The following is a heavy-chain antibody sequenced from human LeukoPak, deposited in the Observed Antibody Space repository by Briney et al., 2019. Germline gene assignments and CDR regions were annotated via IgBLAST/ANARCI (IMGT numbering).Heavy chain of an antibody. CDR2: IKQDGSEK. J-gene: IGHJ6*02. Sequence: HPGGSLRLSCAASGFTFSNFAMSWVRQAPGKGLEWVANIKQDGSEKYYVDSVKGRFTISRDNAKNSLYLQMNSLRAEDTAVYYCAREGFRSHSGYYYYDMDVWGQGTTVTVPS. CDR1: GFTFSNFA. CDR3: AREGFRSHSGYYYYDMDV. V-gene: IGHV3-7*01. D-gene: IGHD6-25*01.